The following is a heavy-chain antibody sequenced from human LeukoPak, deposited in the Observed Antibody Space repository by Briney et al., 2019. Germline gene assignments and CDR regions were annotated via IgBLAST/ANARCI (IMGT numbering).Heavy chain of an antibody. J-gene: IGHJ4*02. CDR2: ISGSGGST. V-gene: IGHV3-23*01. CDR3: ASRNYDYVWGSYRPGDY. D-gene: IGHD3-16*02. Sequence: GGSLRLSCAASGFIFSSYSMNWVRQAPGKGLEWVSAISGSGGSTYYADSVKGRLTISRDNSKNTLYLQMNSLRAEDTAVYYCASRNYDYVWGSYRPGDYWGQGTLVTVSS. CDR1: GFIFSSYS.